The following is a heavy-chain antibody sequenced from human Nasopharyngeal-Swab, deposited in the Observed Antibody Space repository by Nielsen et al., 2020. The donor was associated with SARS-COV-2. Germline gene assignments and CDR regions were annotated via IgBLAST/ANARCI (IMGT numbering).Heavy chain of an antibody. D-gene: IGHD2-15*01. CDR1: GFTFSTYW. J-gene: IGHJ4*02. V-gene: IGHV3-74*01. CDR2: IDTDGTIT. CDR3: ARDLAVVAY. Sequence: GESLKISCAASGFTFSTYWMHWVRQPPGKGLLWVSRIDTDGTITDYADSVKGRFTISRDNAKNSLYLQMNSLRAEDTAVYYCARDLAVVAYWGQGTLVTVSS.